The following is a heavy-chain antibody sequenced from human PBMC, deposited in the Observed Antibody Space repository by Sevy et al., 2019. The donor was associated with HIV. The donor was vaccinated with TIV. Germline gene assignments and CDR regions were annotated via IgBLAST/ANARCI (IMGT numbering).Heavy chain of an antibody. CDR3: ARGGGYDFWIGYSEYYFDY. J-gene: IGHJ4*02. V-gene: IGHV4-59*01. CDR2: IYYSGST. CDR1: GGSISSYY. Sequence: SETLSLTCTVSGGSISSYYWSWIRQPPGKGLEWIGYIYYSGSTNYNPSLKSRVTISVDTSKNQFSLKLSSVTAADTAVYYCARGGGYDFWIGYSEYYFDYWGQGTLVTVSS. D-gene: IGHD3-3*01.